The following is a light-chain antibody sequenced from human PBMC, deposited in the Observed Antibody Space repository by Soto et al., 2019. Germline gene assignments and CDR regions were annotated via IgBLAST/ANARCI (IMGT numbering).Light chain of an antibody. CDR2: GAS. Sequence: EIVLTQSPGTLSLSPGERATLSCRASQSVSSSYLAWYQQKPGQAPRLLIYGASSRATGIPDRFSGSGSRTAFILTISRLEPEDFAVYSCQQYGSSTGYTFGQGTKLDIK. V-gene: IGKV3-20*01. J-gene: IGKJ2*01. CDR3: QQYGSSTGYT. CDR1: QSVSSSY.